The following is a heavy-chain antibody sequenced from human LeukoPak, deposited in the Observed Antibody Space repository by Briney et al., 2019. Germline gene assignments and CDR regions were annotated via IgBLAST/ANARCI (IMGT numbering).Heavy chain of an antibody. D-gene: IGHD5-18*01. CDR3: ARDVDTAMDY. CDR1: GGSINNYY. J-gene: IGHJ4*02. V-gene: IGHV4-59*01. CDR2: IYDSGST. Sequence: ADTLSLTCAVSGGSINNYYWSWLRQPSGKGLEWIGYIYDSGSTNYNPSLKSRVTISVDTSKNQFSLKLSSVTAADTAVYYCARDVDTAMDYWGQGTLVTVSS.